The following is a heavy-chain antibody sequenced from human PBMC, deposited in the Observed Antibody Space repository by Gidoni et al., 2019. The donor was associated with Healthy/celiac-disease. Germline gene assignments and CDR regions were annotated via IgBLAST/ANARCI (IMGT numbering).Heavy chain of an antibody. CDR3: AREVSPAADYYYYGMDV. Sequence: QVQLVESGGGVVQPGRSLRLSCAASGFTFSTYARHWVRQAPGKGLEWVAVISYDGSNKYYADSVKGRFTISRDNSKNTLYLQMNSLRAEDTAVYYCAREVSPAADYYYYGMDVWGQGTTVTVSS. D-gene: IGHD2-15*01. V-gene: IGHV3-30-3*01. CDR1: GFTFSTYA. J-gene: IGHJ6*02. CDR2: ISYDGSNK.